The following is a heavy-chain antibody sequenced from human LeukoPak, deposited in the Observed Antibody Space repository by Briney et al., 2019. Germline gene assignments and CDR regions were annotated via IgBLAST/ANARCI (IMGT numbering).Heavy chain of an antibody. J-gene: IGHJ4*02. Sequence: PGGSLRLSCVASGFTFSSYAMHWVRQAPGKGLEWVTVISYDGSNQYYADSVKGRFTISRDNSKNTLYLQVNSLRAEDTAVYYCARTYSSSWYGYDYWGQGTLVTVSS. V-gene: IGHV3-30*04. CDR2: ISYDGSNQ. D-gene: IGHD6-13*01. CDR3: ARTYSSSWYGYDY. CDR1: GFTFSSYA.